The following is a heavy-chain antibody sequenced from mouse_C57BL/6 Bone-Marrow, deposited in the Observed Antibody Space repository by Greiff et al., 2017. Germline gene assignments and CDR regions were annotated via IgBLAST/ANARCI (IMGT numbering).Heavy chain of an antibody. V-gene: IGHV1-72*01. CDR3: ASDYYGSSYAWFAY. Sequence: VQLQQPGAELVKPGASVKLSCKASGYTFTSYWMHWVKQRPGRGLEWIGRIDPNSGGTKYNEKFKSKATLTVDKPSSTAYMQLSLLTSEYSAFYYCASDYYGSSYAWFAYWGQGTLVTVSA. CDR1: GYTFTSYW. CDR2: IDPNSGGT. J-gene: IGHJ3*01. D-gene: IGHD1-1*01.